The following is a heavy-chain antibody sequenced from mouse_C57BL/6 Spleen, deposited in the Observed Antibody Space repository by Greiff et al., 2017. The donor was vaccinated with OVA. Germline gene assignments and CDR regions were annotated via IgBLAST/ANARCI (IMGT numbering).Heavy chain of an antibody. Sequence: QVQLQQPGAELVRPGSSVKLSCKASGYTFTSYWMDWVKQRPGQGLEWIGNIYPSDSETHYNQKFKVKATLTVDKSSSTAYMQLSSLTSEDSAVYYGASRYDYAWFAYWGQGTLVTVSA. J-gene: IGHJ3*01. CDR3: ASRYDYAWFAY. V-gene: IGHV1-61*01. D-gene: IGHD2-4*01. CDR1: GYTFTSYW. CDR2: IYPSDSET.